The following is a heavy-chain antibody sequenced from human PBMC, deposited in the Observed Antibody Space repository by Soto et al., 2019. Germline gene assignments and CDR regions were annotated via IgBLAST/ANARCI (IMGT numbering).Heavy chain of an antibody. J-gene: IGHJ6*02. D-gene: IGHD4-4*01. Sequence: SVKVSCKASGGTFSSYAISWVREAPGQGLEWMGGIIPIFGTANYAQKFQGRVTITADKSTSTAYMELSSLRSEDTAVYYCARVMGNYALYYYYGMDVWGQGTTVTVSS. V-gene: IGHV1-69*06. CDR1: GGTFSSYA. CDR2: IIPIFGTA. CDR3: ARVMGNYALYYYYGMDV.